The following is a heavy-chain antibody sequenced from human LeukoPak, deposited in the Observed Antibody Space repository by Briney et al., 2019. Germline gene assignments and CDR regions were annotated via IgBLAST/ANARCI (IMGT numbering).Heavy chain of an antibody. Sequence: GGTLRLSCAASGFTFSNYAMSWVRQAPGKGLEWVSAISGSGGTTYYADSVKGRFTISRDNSKNTLYLQMNSLRAEDTAVYYCAKGSKSGPANFDYWGQETLVTVSS. CDR3: AKGSKSGPANFDY. V-gene: IGHV3-23*01. J-gene: IGHJ4*02. CDR2: ISGSGGTT. D-gene: IGHD3-3*01. CDR1: GFTFSNYA.